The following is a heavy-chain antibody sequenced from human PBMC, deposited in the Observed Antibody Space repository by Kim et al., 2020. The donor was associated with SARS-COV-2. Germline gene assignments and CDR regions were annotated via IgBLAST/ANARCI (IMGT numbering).Heavy chain of an antibody. CDR3: ARDFGGSWTWAD. CDR2: ITPNSGRT. V-gene: IGHV1-46*04. CDR1: GYTLTSDH. J-gene: IGHJ4*02. D-gene: IGHD6-13*01. Sequence: ASVKVSCKASGYTLTSDHMHWVRQAPGQGLEWMGIITPNSGRTTHAQKLQGRVTMSTDTSASTIYMELSSLRSDDTAMYYCARDFGGSWTWADWGQGTLVTVSS.